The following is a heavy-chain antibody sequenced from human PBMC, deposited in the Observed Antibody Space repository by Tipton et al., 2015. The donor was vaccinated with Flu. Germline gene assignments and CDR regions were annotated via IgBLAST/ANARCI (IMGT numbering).Heavy chain of an antibody. V-gene: IGHV4-38-2*02. J-gene: IGHJ4*02. D-gene: IGHD3-22*01. CDR1: NYSLISGYY. Sequence: TLSLTCTVSNYSLISGYYWGWIRQSPGKGLGWIGSIYHSGSTNYNPSLKSRVTISVDTSKNQFSLKLSSVTAADTAVYYCARDRGYYDSSGYYFDYWGQGTLVTVSS. CDR2: IYHSGST. CDR3: ARDRGYYDSSGYYFDY.